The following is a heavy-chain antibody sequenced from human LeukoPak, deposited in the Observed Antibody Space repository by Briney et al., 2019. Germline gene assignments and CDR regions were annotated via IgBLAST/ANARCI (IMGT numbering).Heavy chain of an antibody. CDR1: GGSISSYY. Sequence: PSETLSLTCTVSGGSISSYYWSWIRQPPGKGLEWIGYIYYSGSTNYNPSLKSRVSISVDTSKNQFSLKLSSVTAADTAVYYCARVEGGSGFDPWGQGTLVTVSS. CDR2: IYYSGST. CDR3: ARVEGGSGFDP. D-gene: IGHD1-26*01. J-gene: IGHJ5*02. V-gene: IGHV4-59*01.